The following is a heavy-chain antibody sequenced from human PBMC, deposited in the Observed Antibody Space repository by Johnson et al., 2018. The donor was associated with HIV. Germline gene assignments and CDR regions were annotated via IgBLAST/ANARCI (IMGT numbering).Heavy chain of an antibody. CDR1: GFTFSSYW. D-gene: IGHD5-12*01. CDR2: IKQDGSEK. CDR3: ARAPGYSGYDIYAFDI. J-gene: IGHJ3*02. Sequence: EVQLVESGGGLVQPGGSLRLSCAASGFTFSSYWMSWVRQAPGKGLEWVANIKQDGSEKYYVDSVKGRFPISRDNAKNSLYLQMNSLRAEGTAVYYCARAPGYSGYDIYAFDIWGQGTMVTVSS. V-gene: IGHV3-7*01.